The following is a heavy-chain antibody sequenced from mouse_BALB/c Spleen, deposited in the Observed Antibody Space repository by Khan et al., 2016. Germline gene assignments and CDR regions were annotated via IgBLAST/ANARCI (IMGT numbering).Heavy chain of an antibody. V-gene: IGHV3-1*02. CDR1: DYSITSGYS. CDR3: VRCGYYAMDY. J-gene: IGHJ4*01. Sequence: EVQLQESGPDLVTPSQSLSLTCTVTDYSITSGYSWHWIRQFPGNKLEWMGYIHYSGSTNYNPSLKSRISITRDTSKNPFFLQLTSVTTEDTAAYYCVRCGYYAMDYWGQGTSVNVSS. CDR2: IHYSGST.